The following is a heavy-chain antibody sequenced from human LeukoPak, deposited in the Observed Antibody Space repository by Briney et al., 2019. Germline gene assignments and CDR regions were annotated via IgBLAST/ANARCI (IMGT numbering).Heavy chain of an antibody. V-gene: IGHV4-39*07. Sequence: PSETLSLTCTVSGGSISSSYYWGWIRQPPGKGLEWIGTINYSGSTYYSPSLKSRVTISVDASKNQFSLKLSSVTAADTAVYYCARRYSYGRYFDYWGQGTLVTVSS. CDR3: ARRYSYGRYFDY. J-gene: IGHJ4*02. D-gene: IGHD5-18*01. CDR2: INYSGST. CDR1: GGSISSSYY.